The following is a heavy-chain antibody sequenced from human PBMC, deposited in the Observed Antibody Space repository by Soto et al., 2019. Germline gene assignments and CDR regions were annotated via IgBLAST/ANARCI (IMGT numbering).Heavy chain of an antibody. CDR3: AREHGDAFDI. CDR2: IWYYGSNK. J-gene: IGHJ3*02. V-gene: IGHV3-33*01. Sequence: QVQLVESGGGVVQPGRSLRLSCAASGFTFSSYGMHWVRQAPGKGLEWVAVIWYYGSNKYYADSVKGRFTISRDNSKNTVYLQMNSLRAEDTAVYYCAREHGDAFDIWGQGTMVTVAS. CDR1: GFTFSSYG.